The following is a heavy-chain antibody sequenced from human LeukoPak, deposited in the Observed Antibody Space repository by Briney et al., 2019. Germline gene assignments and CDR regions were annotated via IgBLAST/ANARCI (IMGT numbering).Heavy chain of an antibody. CDR1: GGSFSGYY. V-gene: IGHV4-34*01. CDR2: INHSGST. CDR3: ARGLITGRQQLVQGYDY. Sequence: SETLSLTCAVYGGSFSGYYWSWIRQPPGKGLEWIGEINHSGSTNYNPSLKCRVTISVDTSKNQFSLKLSSVTAADTAVYYCARGLITGRQQLVQGYDYWGQGTLVTVSS. D-gene: IGHD6-13*01. J-gene: IGHJ4*02.